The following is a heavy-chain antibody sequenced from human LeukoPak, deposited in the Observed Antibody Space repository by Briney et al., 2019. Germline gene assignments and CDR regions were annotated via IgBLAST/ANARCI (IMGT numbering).Heavy chain of an antibody. CDR1: GYSFTSHW. CDR3: ARRNGGFDY. CDR2: IYPGDSNT. V-gene: IGHV5-51*01. Sequence: GESLKISCKGSGYSFTSHWIGWLRQMPGKGLEWMGSIYPGDSNTRYSPSFQGQVTISTDKSISTAYLEWSSLKASDSAMYFCARRNGGFDYWGQGSLVTVSS. J-gene: IGHJ4*02. D-gene: IGHD3-10*01.